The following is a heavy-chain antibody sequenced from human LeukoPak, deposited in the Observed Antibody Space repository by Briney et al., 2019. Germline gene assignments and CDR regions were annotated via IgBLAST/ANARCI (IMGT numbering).Heavy chain of an antibody. Sequence: GGSLRLSCAAGGFTFSSHAMHWVRQAPGKGMEGVAVISYDGSNKNYVDSVKGRFTVSRDNSKNTLDLQMNSLRAEDSAVYYCARGMSVRYQIDYWGQGTLATVSS. J-gene: IGHJ4*02. V-gene: IGHV3-30-3*01. CDR3: ARGMSVRYQIDY. CDR1: GFTFSSHA. D-gene: IGHD2-2*01. CDR2: ISYDGSNK.